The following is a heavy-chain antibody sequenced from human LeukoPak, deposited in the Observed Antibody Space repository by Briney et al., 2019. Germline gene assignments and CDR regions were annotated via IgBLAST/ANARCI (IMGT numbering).Heavy chain of an antibody. CDR2: ISWNSGSI. Sequence: GGSLRLSCAASGFTFSSYWMSWVRQAPGKGLEWVSGISWNSGSIGYADSVKGRFTISRDNAKNSLYLQMNSLRAEDTALYYCAKVSRYCSSTSCYLFDYWGQGTLVTVSS. CDR1: GFTFSSYW. CDR3: AKVSRYCSSTSCYLFDY. D-gene: IGHD2-2*01. J-gene: IGHJ4*02. V-gene: IGHV3-9*01.